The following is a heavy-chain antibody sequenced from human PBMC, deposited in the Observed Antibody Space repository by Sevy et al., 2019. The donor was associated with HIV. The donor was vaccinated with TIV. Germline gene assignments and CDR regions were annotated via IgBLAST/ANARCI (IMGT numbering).Heavy chain of an antibody. CDR1: GFTFSDYY. CDR3: ARDGCSGGSCYVDY. CDR2: ISSSSSYT. D-gene: IGHD2-15*01. V-gene: IGHV3-11*06. J-gene: IGHJ4*02. Sequence: GGSLRLSRAASGFTFSDYYMSWIRQAPGKGLEWVSYISSSSSYTNYADSVKGRFTISRDNAKNSLYLQMNSLRAEDTAVYYCARDGCSGGSCYVDYWGQGTLVTVSS.